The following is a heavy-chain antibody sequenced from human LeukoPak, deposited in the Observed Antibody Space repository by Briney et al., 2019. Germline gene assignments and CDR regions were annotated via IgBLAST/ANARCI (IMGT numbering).Heavy chain of an antibody. V-gene: IGHV4-59*08. CDR1: GDSISSYY. CDR3: ARLLIYCSSTSCHFDY. Sequence: PSETLSLTCTVSGDSISSYYWSWIRQPPGKGLEWIAYIDYSGSTHYNPSHKSGVTMSVDTSKNQFFLKLSSVTAADTAVYYCARLLIYCSSTSCHFDYWGQGTLVTVSS. CDR2: IDYSGST. J-gene: IGHJ4*02. D-gene: IGHD2-2*01.